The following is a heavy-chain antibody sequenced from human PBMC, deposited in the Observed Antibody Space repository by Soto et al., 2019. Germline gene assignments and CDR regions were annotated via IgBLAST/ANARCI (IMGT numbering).Heavy chain of an antibody. D-gene: IGHD6-6*01. CDR2: ISSSGSTI. Sequence: GGSLRLSCAASGFTFSDYYMSWIRQAPGKGLEWVSYISSSGSTIYYADSVKGRFTISRDNAKNSLYLQMNSLRAEDTAVYYCARRYSRSSNYYSYYMDVWGKGTTVTVSS. CDR1: GFTFSDYY. CDR3: ARRYSRSSNYYSYYMDV. V-gene: IGHV3-11*01. J-gene: IGHJ6*03.